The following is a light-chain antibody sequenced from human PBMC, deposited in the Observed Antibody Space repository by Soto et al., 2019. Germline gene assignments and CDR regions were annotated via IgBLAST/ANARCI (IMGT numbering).Light chain of an antibody. V-gene: IGKV3-20*01. CDR1: QSVSSTY. CDR3: QQYGSSRWT. CDR2: AAS. J-gene: IGKJ1*01. Sequence: IVLTPSPGTLSLSPGERATLSCRASQSVSSTYLAWYQQKPGQAPRPLISAASSRATGTPDRFSGSGSGTDFTLTISRLEPEDFAVYYCQQYGSSRWTFGQGTKVDIK.